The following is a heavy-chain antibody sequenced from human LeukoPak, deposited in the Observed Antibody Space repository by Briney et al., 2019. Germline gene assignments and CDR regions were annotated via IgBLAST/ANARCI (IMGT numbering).Heavy chain of an antibody. CDR3: ARNKKGDRYTYGHDY. CDR2: ISYDAKSN. Sequence: GGSLRLSCVTSGFTFSSYGMHWVRQVPGKGLEWVAVISYDAKSNYHVDSVKGRFTISRDNAKNSLYLQMNSLRAEDTAVYYCARNKKGDRYTYGHDYWGQGTLVTVSS. CDR1: GFTFSSYG. J-gene: IGHJ4*02. V-gene: IGHV3-30*03. D-gene: IGHD5-18*01.